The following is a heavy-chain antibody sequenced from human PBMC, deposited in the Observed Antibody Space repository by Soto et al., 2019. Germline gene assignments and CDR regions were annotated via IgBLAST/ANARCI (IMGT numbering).Heavy chain of an antibody. V-gene: IGHV3-30*18. Sequence: QVHLVESGGGVVQPGRSLRLSCEVSGLTFSNYGMHRVRQAPGKGLEWVAVISNEGRDERYADSVKGRFTISRDNSKNTLYLQMSSLRAEDTAVYYCAKGCGTGSSCYILDYWGQGTLVTVSS. CDR1: GLTFSNYG. J-gene: IGHJ4*02. CDR2: ISNEGRDE. CDR3: AKGCGTGSSCYILDY. D-gene: IGHD2-15*01.